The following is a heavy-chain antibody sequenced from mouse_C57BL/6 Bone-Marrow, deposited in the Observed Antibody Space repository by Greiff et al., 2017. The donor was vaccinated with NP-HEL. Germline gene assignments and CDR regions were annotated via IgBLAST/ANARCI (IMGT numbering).Heavy chain of an antibody. D-gene: IGHD1-1*01. Sequence: EVQGVESGGGLVKPGGSLKLSCAASGFTFSDYGMHWVRQAPEKGLEWVAYISSGSSTIYYADTVKGRFTISRDNAKNTLFLHMTSLRSEDTAMYYCATFLHYSGSSFDYWGQGTTLTVSS. V-gene: IGHV5-17*01. J-gene: IGHJ2*01. CDR2: ISSGSSTI. CDR1: GFTFSDYG. CDR3: ATFLHYSGSSFDY.